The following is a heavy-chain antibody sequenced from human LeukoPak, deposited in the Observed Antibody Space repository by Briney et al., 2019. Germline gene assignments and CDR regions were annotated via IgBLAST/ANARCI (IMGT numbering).Heavy chain of an antibody. J-gene: IGHJ4*02. Sequence: SVKVSCKASGYTFTPYYINWVRQAPGQGLEGMGWINLNSGDKEYQKKFQGRGTLTSDTSISTAYLQLRRLSPDDTAMYFCARDLRGNSMFYDYWGQGTLVTVSS. V-gene: IGHV1-2*02. CDR3: ARDLRGNSMFYDY. CDR1: GYTFTPYY. D-gene: IGHD3-10*02. CDR2: INLNSGDK.